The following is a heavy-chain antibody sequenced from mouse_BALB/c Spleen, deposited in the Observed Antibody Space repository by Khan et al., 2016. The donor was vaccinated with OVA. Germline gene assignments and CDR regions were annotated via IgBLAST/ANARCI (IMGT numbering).Heavy chain of an antibody. Sequence: EVELVESGGGVVKPGGSLKLSCSASGFTFSSFAMSWVRQTPEKRLEWVATISTGGHYTFYPDSVRGRFTISRDNARNTLYLQMSSLRSDDTAIYYCAISLVDYYAMDYWGQGTSVTVSS. CDR3: AISLVDYYAMDY. CDR1: GFTFSSFA. D-gene: IGHD2-2*01. J-gene: IGHJ4*01. V-gene: IGHV5-9-3*01. CDR2: ISTGGHYT.